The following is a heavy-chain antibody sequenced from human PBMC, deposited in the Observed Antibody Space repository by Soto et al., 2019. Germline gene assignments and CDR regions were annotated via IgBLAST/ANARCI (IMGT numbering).Heavy chain of an antibody. J-gene: IGHJ5*02. D-gene: IGHD3-9*01. V-gene: IGHV4-30-4*02. Sequence: SDTLSLTCTVSGASISSGDYYWSWVRQPPGKGLEWIGYTHYSGSVNYNPSLKSRVTISADASRSHVALILKSVTAADTAVYYCGRHGNYDIGWFDPWGQGILVNVPQ. CDR2: THYSGSV. CDR3: GRHGNYDIGWFDP. CDR1: GASISSGDYY.